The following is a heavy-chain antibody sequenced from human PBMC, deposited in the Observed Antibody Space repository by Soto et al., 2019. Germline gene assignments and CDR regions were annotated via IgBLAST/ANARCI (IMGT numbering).Heavy chain of an antibody. Sequence: EVQLLESGGGLVKPGGSLRLSCAASGFTFSSYSMNWVRQAPGKGLEWVSSISSSSSYIYYADSVKGRFTISRDNAKNSLYLQMNSLRAEDTAVYYCARSPGGNYGGYYYYYGMDVWGQGTTVTVSS. CDR1: GFTFSSYS. V-gene: IGHV3-21*01. J-gene: IGHJ6*02. CDR2: ISSSSSYI. CDR3: ARSPGGNYGGYYYYYGMDV. D-gene: IGHD1-7*01.